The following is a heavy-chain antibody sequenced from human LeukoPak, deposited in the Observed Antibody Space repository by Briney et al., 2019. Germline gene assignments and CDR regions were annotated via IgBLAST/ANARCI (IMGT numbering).Heavy chain of an antibody. V-gene: IGHV1-69*13. CDR1: GGTFSSYA. CDR2: IIPIFGTA. CDR3: ARDLYLNYDSSGYSGMDV. Sequence: SVKVSCKASGGTFSSYAISWVRQAPGQGLEWMGGIIPIFGTANYAQKFQGRVTITADESTSTAYMELSSLRSEDTAVYYCARDLYLNYDSSGYSGMDVRGQGTTVTVSS. J-gene: IGHJ6*02. D-gene: IGHD3-22*01.